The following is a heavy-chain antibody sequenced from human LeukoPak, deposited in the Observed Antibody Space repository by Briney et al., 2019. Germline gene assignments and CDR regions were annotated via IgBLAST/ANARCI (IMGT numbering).Heavy chain of an antibody. CDR2: IKQDGSET. Sequence: GGSLRLSGAASGFTSSTYLMSWVRQAPGKGLDWVAIIKQDGSETYYVDSVKGRFTLSRDNAKNSLYLQMNSLRADDTAVYYCAMDRDSRWDFDLWGRGTLVTVPS. J-gene: IGHJ2*01. D-gene: IGHD3-22*01. CDR1: GFTSSTYL. CDR3: AMDRDSRWDFDL. V-gene: IGHV3-7*04.